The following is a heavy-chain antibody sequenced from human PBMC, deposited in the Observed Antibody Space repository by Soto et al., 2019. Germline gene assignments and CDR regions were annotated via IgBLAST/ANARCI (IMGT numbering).Heavy chain of an antibody. V-gene: IGHV3-23*01. CDR1: GFIFDNYA. D-gene: IGHD3-22*01. CDR2: ISGSGHAT. J-gene: IGHJ4*02. Sequence: VKLSESGGGFIPPGASARLSCITSGFIFDNYAMSWVRQSPRRGLEWVAAISGSGHATYYTQSVQGRFIISRDKSKKTVFLQMNNLRAEDTAVYYCAEGRYFDSSGGCANYWGLGTLVTVSS. CDR3: AEGRYFDSSGGCANY.